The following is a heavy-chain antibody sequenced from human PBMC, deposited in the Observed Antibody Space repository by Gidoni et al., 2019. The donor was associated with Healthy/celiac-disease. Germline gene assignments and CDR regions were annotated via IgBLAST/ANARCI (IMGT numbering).Heavy chain of an antibody. CDR3: AKDRGSGGSCYNY. CDR2: ISGSGGAT. Sequence: EVQLLESGGGLVQPGGSLRLSCAAYGFTFSSYAMSRVRQAPRKRLEWVSGISGSGGATYYADSVKGRFTISRDNSKNTLYLQMNSLRTEDTAVYYCAKDRGSGGSCYNYWGQGTLVTVSS. CDR1: GFTFSSYA. D-gene: IGHD2-15*01. J-gene: IGHJ4*02. V-gene: IGHV3-23*01.